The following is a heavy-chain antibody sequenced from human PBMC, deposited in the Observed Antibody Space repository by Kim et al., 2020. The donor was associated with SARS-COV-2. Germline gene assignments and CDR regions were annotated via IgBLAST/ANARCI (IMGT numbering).Heavy chain of an antibody. J-gene: IGHJ4*02. D-gene: IGHD2-15*01. CDR3: ARAGYTSYQCLDY. CDR2: ISSSGKTT. Sequence: GGSLRLSCAASGFTFSKYEMTWVRQAPGKGLEWVSYISSSGKTTYYADSVKGRFTISRDNAKNSLYLQMNSLRAEDTAFYYCARAGYTSYQCLDYLCQG. CDR1: GFTFSKYE. V-gene: IGHV3-48*03.